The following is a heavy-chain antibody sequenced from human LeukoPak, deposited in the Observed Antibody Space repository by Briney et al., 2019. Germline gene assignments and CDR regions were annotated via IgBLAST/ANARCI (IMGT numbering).Heavy chain of an antibody. J-gene: IGHJ6*02. Sequence: QPGGSLRLSCAASGFIFSSYSMSWVRQAPGKGLEWVSVITGSGGNTYYADSVKGRFTISKDNSKNTVYLQMSSLRVDDTAVYYCAKAACSSWPSYYYGMDVWGQGTTVTVSS. CDR3: AKAACSSWPSYYYGMDV. CDR2: ITGSGGNT. CDR1: GFIFSSYS. D-gene: IGHD6-13*01. V-gene: IGHV3-23*01.